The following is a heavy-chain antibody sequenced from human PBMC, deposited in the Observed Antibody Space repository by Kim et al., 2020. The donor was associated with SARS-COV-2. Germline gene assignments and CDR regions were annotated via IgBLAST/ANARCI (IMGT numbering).Heavy chain of an antibody. V-gene: IGHV3-30-3*01. J-gene: IGHJ6*02. CDR3: ARSLGGSYYYGMDV. D-gene: IGHD1-1*01. CDR2: ISYDGSNK. Sequence: GGSLRLSCAASGFTFSSYALHWVRQAPGKGLEWVAVISYDGSNKYYADSVKGRFTISRDNSKNTLYLQMNSLRAEDTAVYYCARSLGGSYYYGMDVWGQGTTVTVSS. CDR1: GFTFSSYA.